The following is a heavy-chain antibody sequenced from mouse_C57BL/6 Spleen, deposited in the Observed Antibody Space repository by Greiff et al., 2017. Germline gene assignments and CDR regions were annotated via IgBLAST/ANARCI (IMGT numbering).Heavy chain of an antibody. J-gene: IGHJ1*03. V-gene: IGHV1-82*01. CDR3: ARWNYYGSSSLDV. D-gene: IGHD1-1*01. Sequence: QVQLQQSGPELVKPGASVKISCKASGYAFSSSWMNWVKQRPGKGLEWIGRIYPGDGDTNYNGKFKGKATLTAVKSSSTAYMPLSSLTSEDSAVYFCARWNYYGSSSLDVWGTGTTVTVSS. CDR2: IYPGDGDT. CDR1: GYAFSSSW.